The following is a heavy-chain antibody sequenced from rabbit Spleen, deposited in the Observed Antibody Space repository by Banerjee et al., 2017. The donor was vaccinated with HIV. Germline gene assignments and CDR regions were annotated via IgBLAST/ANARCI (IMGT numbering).Heavy chain of an antibody. CDR3: ARDTSSSFSSYGMDL. Sequence: QSLEESGGGLVKPGASLTLTCKASGVSFSGDSYICWVRQAPGKGLEWIACIDTGSSGFTYFATWAKGRFTCSKTSSTTVTLQVTRLTAADTATYFCARDTSSSFSSYGMDLWGPGTLVTVS. CDR1: GVSFSGDSY. CDR2: IDTGSSGFT. V-gene: IGHV1S40*01. D-gene: IGHD1-1*01. J-gene: IGHJ6*01.